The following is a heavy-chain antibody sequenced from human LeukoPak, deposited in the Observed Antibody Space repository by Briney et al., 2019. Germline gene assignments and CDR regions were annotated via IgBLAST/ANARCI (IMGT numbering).Heavy chain of an antibody. Sequence: ASVKVSCKASGYTFTSYGISWVRQAPGQGLEWMGWISTYNGHTNYARKVQGRVTMTTDTSTSTAYMELRSLRSDDTAVYYCARDARGLSSTSSTPDGMDVWGQGTTVTVSS. CDR2: ISTYNGHT. J-gene: IGHJ6*02. CDR1: GYTFTSYG. D-gene: IGHD2-2*01. V-gene: IGHV1-18*01. CDR3: ARDARGLSSTSSTPDGMDV.